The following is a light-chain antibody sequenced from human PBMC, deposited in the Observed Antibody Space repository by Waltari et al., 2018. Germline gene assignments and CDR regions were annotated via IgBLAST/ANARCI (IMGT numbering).Light chain of an antibody. CDR2: KAG. J-gene: IGKJ1*01. Sequence: TCLAIQSISSWLAWYQQKPGKAPKVLIDKAGSLEGGVPSRFSDSGSGTEFALTISVLQPDGLATCYCQVYISYPGTFGQATKVEIQ. V-gene: IGKV1-5*03. CDR1: QSISSW. CDR3: QVYISYPGT.